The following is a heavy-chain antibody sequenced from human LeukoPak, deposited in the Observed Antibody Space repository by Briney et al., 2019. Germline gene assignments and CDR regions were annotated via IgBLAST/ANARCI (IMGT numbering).Heavy chain of an antibody. D-gene: IGHD3-3*01. CDR1: GGTFSSYA. CDR3: ASELQLRFLEWLPDY. J-gene: IGHJ4*02. V-gene: IGHV1-69*04. Sequence: SVKVSCKASGGTFSSYAISWVRQAPGQGLEWMGRIIPILGIANYAQKFQGRVTITADKSTSTAYMELSSLRSEDTAVYYCASELQLRFLEWLPDYWGQGTLVTVSS. CDR2: IIPILGIA.